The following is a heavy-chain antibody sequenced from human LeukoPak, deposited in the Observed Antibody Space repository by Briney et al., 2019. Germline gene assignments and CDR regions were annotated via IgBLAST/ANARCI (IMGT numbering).Heavy chain of an antibody. CDR1: GGSISSGGYS. CDR2: IYHSGST. J-gene: IGHJ4*02. CDR3: ARGRATWGNVGSYADY. Sequence: PSETLSLTCAVSGGSISSGGYSWSWIRQPPGKGLEWIGYIYHSGSTYYNPSLKSRVTISVDRSKNQFSLKLSSVTAADTAVYYCARGRATWGNVGSYADYWGQGTLVTVSS. V-gene: IGHV4-30-2*01. D-gene: IGHD1-26*01.